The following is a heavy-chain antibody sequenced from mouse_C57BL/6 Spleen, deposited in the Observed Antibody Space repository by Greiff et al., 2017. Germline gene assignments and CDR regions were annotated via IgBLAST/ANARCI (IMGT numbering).Heavy chain of an antibody. D-gene: IGHD1-1*02. J-gene: IGHJ3*01. CDR3: ARGGSGAWFAY. CDR1: GYTFTSYW. V-gene: IGHV1-69*01. Sequence: QVQLQQPGAELVMPGASVKLSCKASGYTFTSYWMHWVKQRPGQGLEWIGEIDPSDSYTNYNQKFKGKSTLTVDKSSSTAYMQLSRLTSEDSAVYYCARGGSGAWFAYWGQGTLVTVSA. CDR2: IDPSDSYT.